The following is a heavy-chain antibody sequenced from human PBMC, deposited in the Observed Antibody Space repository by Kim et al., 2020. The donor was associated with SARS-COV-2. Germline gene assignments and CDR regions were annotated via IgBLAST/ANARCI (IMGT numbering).Heavy chain of an antibody. CDR3: ARGGAGYYDYYGMDV. J-gene: IGHJ6*02. Sequence: ASVKVSCKASGYTFTSYAMHWVRQAPGQRLEWMGWINAGNGNTKYSQKFQGRVTITRDTSASTAYMELSSLRSEDTAVYYCARGGAGYYDYYGMDVWGQGTTVTVSS. V-gene: IGHV1-3*01. CDR1: GYTFTSYA. D-gene: IGHD6-13*01. CDR2: INAGNGNT.